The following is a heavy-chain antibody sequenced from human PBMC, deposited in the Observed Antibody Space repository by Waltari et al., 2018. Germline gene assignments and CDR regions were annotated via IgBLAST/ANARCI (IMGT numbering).Heavy chain of an antibody. V-gene: IGHV3-53*01. Sequence: EVQLVESGGGLIQPGGSLRLSCAASGFTVSSNYMSWVRQAPGKGLEWVSVIYSGGSTYYADSGKGRFTISRDNSKNTLYLQMNSLRAEDTAVYYCARGHPGIAAAGTFYWGQGTLVTVSS. CDR2: IYSGGST. CDR3: ARGHPGIAAAGTFY. J-gene: IGHJ4*02. D-gene: IGHD6-13*01. CDR1: GFTVSSNY.